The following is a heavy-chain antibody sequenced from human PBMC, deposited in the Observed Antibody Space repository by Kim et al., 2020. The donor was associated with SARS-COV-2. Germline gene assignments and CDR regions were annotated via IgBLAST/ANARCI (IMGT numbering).Heavy chain of an antibody. Sequence: ASVKVSCKASGYSFTRYAVHWVRQAPGQRLEWMGWINTDSGNAKYSPRFQGRVSITRDTSASTVYMELSSLRSEDTAVFYCARVPDIVGSTIEFDYWGQGTLVTVSS. CDR1: GYSFTRYA. D-gene: IGHD1-26*01. V-gene: IGHV1-3*04. J-gene: IGHJ4*02. CDR3: ARVPDIVGSTIEFDY. CDR2: INTDSGNA.